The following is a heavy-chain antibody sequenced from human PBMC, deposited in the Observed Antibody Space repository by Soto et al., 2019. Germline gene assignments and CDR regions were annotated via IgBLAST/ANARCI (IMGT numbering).Heavy chain of an antibody. D-gene: IGHD3-16*02. Sequence: ASVKVSCKASGYTFTSYGISWVRQAPGQGLEWMGWISAYNGNTNYAQKLQGRVTMTTDTSASTAYMELRSLRSDDTAVYYCASLGYDYVWGGYRPHAFDIWGQGTMVTVSS. V-gene: IGHV1-18*01. CDR1: GYTFTSYG. CDR3: ASLGYDYVWGGYRPHAFDI. J-gene: IGHJ3*02. CDR2: ISAYNGNT.